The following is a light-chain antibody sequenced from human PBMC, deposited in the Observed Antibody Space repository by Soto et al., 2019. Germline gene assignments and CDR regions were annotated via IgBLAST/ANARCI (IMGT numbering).Light chain of an antibody. CDR3: SLYTSSSTYV. J-gene: IGLJ1*01. CDR1: SSDVGSYNR. Sequence: QSVLTQPPSVSGSAGQSVTISCTGTSSDVGSYNRVSWYQQPPGTAPKLMIYEVSDRPSGVPDRFSGSKSGNTASLTISGLQAEDEADYYCSLYTSSSTYVFGTGTKV. CDR2: EVS. V-gene: IGLV2-18*01.